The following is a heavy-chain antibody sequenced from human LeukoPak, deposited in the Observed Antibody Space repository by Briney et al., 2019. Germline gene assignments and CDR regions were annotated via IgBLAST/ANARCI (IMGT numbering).Heavy chain of an antibody. V-gene: IGHV4-39*07. CDR1: GGSISSGSYY. CDR3: AREYSSSSDLGY. D-gene: IGHD6-6*01. Sequence: SETLSLTCTVSGGSISSGSYYWGWIRQPPGKGLEWIGSIYYSGSTYYNPSLKSRVTISVDTSKNQFSLKLSSVTAADTAVYYCAREYSSSSDLGYWGQGTLVTVSS. J-gene: IGHJ4*02. CDR2: IYYSGST.